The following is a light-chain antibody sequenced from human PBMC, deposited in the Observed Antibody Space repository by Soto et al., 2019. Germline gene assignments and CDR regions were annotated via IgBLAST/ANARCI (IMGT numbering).Light chain of an antibody. V-gene: IGKV1-39*01. Sequence: DIQMTQSPASLSASVGDRVSITCRASQTISSYLNWYQQKPGAAPKLLIYSASTLQSGVPSRFSGSGFGTDYTLTISSLQPADFAVYYCQQTFRTPRTFGQGTKLDIE. J-gene: IGKJ2*02. CDR3: QQTFRTPRT. CDR2: SAS. CDR1: QTISSY.